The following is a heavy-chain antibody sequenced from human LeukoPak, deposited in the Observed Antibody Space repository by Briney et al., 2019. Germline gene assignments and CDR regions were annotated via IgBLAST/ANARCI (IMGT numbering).Heavy chain of an antibody. V-gene: IGHV1-2*02. CDR1: VYTFTNFY. D-gene: IGHD3-3*02. CDR2: MNPNSGDT. CDR3: ARRPINCIIANCYVDY. Sequence: ASVKVSCKASVYTFTNFYIHWVRLAPGQGLEWMGWMNPNSGDTSYAREFQDRVTMTRDTSLNTAYMELSRLRSDDTAVYFCARRPINCIIANCYVDYWGQGTLVTVSS. J-gene: IGHJ4*02.